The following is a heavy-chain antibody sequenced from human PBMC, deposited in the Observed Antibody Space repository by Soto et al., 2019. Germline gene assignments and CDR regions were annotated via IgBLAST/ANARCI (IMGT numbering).Heavy chain of an antibody. V-gene: IGHV3-11*01. CDR1: GFSLRDYY. CDR3: TRDPRITDF. J-gene: IGHJ4*02. D-gene: IGHD3-16*01. CDR2: VNPGGDVT. Sequence: GGALRLSCAASGFSLRDYYMTWIRQAPGKGLELVSYVNPGGDVTNYVDSVKGRFTISRDNAKNSVYLHMNSLRAEDTAVYYCTRDPRITDFWGQGTPVTVSS.